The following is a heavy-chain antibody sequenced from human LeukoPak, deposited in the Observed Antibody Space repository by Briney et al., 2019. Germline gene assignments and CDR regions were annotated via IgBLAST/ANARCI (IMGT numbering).Heavy chain of an antibody. V-gene: IGHV3-73*01. D-gene: IGHD2-21*02. CDR3: SRLWGDCGGDCYSHDF. CDR1: GFTFSGSV. Sequence: GESMTLSCAASGFTFSGSVMHWARQASGRGMEWVGRIRRKADSYATTYAASVKGRFTISRDDSKNTAYLQMNSLRTEDTAVYYCSRLWGDCGGDCYSHDFWGQGTLVTVSS. CDR2: IRRKADSYAT. J-gene: IGHJ4*02.